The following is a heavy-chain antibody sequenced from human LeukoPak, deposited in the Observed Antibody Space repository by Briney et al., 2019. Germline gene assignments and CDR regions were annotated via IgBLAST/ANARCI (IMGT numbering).Heavy chain of an antibody. V-gene: IGHV3-74*01. CDR3: VRGADTGYSSDS. CDR2: INSDGRST. J-gene: IGHJ4*02. CDR1: GFTFSRYW. Sequence: GGSLRLSCVASGFTFSRYWMHWVRQAPGKGLVWVSRINSDGRSTNYADSVKGRFSISRDNAENTLYMQMNSLRVEDTAVYYCVRGADTGYSSDSWGQGTLVTVSS. D-gene: IGHD3-9*01.